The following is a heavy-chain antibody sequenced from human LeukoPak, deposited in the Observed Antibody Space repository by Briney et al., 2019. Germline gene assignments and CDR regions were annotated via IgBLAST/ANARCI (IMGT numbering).Heavy chain of an antibody. J-gene: IGHJ4*02. CDR2: INSDGSST. CDR1: GFTFSSYW. D-gene: IGHD3-3*01. V-gene: IGHV3-74*01. Sequence: GGSLRLSCAASGFTFSSYWMHWVRQAPGKGLVWVSRINSDGSSTSYADSVKGRFTISRDNAKNTLYLQMNSLRAEDTAVYYCARDAQNYDFWSGYYTKRGQETLVTVSS. CDR3: ARDAQNYDFWSGYYTK.